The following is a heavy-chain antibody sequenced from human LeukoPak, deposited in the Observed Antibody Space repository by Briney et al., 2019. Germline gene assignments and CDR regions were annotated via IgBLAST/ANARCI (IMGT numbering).Heavy chain of an antibody. Sequence: SETLSLTCAVYGGSFSGYYCSWIRQPPGKGLEWIGEINHSGSTNYNPSLKSRVTISVDTSKNQFSLKLSSVTAADTAVYYCARSVEGYCSGGSCYSYYYYMDVWGKGTTVTVSS. J-gene: IGHJ6*03. CDR3: ARSVEGYCSGGSCYSYYYYMDV. CDR1: GGSFSGYY. V-gene: IGHV4-34*01. CDR2: INHSGST. D-gene: IGHD2-15*01.